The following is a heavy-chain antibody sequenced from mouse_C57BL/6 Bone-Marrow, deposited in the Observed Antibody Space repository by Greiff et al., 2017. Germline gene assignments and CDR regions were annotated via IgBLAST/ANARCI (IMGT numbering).Heavy chain of an antibody. Sequence: QVQLQQPGAELVKPGASVKLSCKASGYTFTSYWMHWVKQRPGRGLEWIGRIDPNSGGTKYNEKFKSKATLTVDKPSSTAYMQLSSLTSEDSAVYDCAGEDYDTYWYFDVWGTGTTVTVSS. CDR3: AGEDYDTYWYFDV. CDR1: GYTFTSYW. V-gene: IGHV1-72*01. J-gene: IGHJ1*03. D-gene: IGHD2-4*01. CDR2: IDPNSGGT.